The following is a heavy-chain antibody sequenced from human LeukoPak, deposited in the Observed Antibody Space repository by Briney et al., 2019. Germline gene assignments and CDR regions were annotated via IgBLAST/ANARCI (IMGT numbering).Heavy chain of an antibody. Sequence: GASVKVSCKASGGTFSSYAISWVRQAPGQGLEWMGGIIPIFGTANYAQKFQGRVTITADESTSTAYMELSSLRSEDTAVYYCARDRNPYNWNYSFNYWGQGTLVTVSS. D-gene: IGHD1-7*01. CDR1: GGTFSSYA. J-gene: IGHJ4*02. CDR3: ARDRNPYNWNYSFNY. V-gene: IGHV1-69*13. CDR2: IIPIFGTA.